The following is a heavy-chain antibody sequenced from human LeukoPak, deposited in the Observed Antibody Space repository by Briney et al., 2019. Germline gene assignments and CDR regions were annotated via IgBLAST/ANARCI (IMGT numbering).Heavy chain of an antibody. Sequence: ASVKVSCKASGYTFTGYYVHWVRQAPGLGLEWMGRINPNSGGTNYAQKFQGRVTMTRDTSISTAYMELSRLRSDDTAGYYCARNSGGIVVVPTAAPDYWGQGTLVTVSS. V-gene: IGHV1-2*06. D-gene: IGHD2-2*01. CDR2: INPNSGGT. J-gene: IGHJ4*02. CDR1: GYTFTGYY. CDR3: ARNSGGIVVVPTAAPDY.